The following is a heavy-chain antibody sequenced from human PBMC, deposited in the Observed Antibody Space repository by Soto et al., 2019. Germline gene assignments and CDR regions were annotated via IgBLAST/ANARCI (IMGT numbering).Heavy chain of an antibody. CDR3: ASANINYCDYYNFVY. CDR2: IYYSGST. D-gene: IGHD4-17*01. CDR1: GGSISSSSYY. J-gene: IGHJ4*02. V-gene: IGHV4-39*01. Sequence: QLQLQESGPGLVKPSETLSLTCTVSGGSISSSSYYWGWIRQPPGKGLEWIGSIYYSGSTYYNPSLKSPVTIAVYTSKNQISLKLSPVTAEDPAVYYCASANINYCDYYNFVYWGQEPLVTVSS.